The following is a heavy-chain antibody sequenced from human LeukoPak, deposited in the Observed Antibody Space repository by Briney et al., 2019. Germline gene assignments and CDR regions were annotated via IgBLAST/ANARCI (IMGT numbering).Heavy chain of an antibody. Sequence: GGSLRLSCAASGFTFSSYAMHWVRQAPGKGLEWVAVISYDGRHKYYADSVKGRCTISRDNSKNTVYLQMTSLRAEDTAVYYCVRTRREAAIHNAFDIWGQGTMVTVSS. CDR3: VRTRREAAIHNAFDI. J-gene: IGHJ3*02. CDR1: GFTFSSYA. D-gene: IGHD6-13*01. V-gene: IGHV3-30*04. CDR2: ISYDGRHK.